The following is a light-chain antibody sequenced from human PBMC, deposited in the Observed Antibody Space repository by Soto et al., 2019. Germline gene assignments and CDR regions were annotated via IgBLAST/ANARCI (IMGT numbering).Light chain of an antibody. J-gene: IGKJ1*01. CDR1: QSVSSN. Sequence: EIVLTQSPGTLYLSPGERATLSCRASQSVSSNYLAWYQQKRGQAPRLLIYAASARATGIPDRFSGSGSGTEFTLTISSLQSEDFAVYYCQQYNNWPPWTFGQGTKVDIK. CDR2: AAS. V-gene: IGKV3D-15*01. CDR3: QQYNNWPPWT.